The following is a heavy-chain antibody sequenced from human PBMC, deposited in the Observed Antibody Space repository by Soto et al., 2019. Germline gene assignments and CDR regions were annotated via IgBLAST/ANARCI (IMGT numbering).Heavy chain of an antibody. CDR3: ARAGKNGRYY. Sequence: PSETLSLTCTVSGGSVSSGSYYWSWIRQPPGKGLEWIGYIYYSGSTNYNPSLKSRVTISVDTSKNQFSLKLSSVTAADTAVYYCARAGKNGRYYWGQGTLVTVSS. CDR2: IYYSGST. CDR1: GGSVSSGSYY. V-gene: IGHV4-61*01. J-gene: IGHJ4*02. D-gene: IGHD3-10*01.